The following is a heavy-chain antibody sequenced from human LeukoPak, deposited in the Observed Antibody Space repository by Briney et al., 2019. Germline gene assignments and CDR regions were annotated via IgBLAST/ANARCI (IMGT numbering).Heavy chain of an antibody. CDR2: IYYSGST. Sequence: PSETLSLTCTVSGGSISSYYWSWIRQPPGKGLEWIGYIYYSGSTNYNPSLKSRVTISVDTSKNQFSLKLSSVTAADTAVYYCARAWDSGIAVANYYFDYWGQGTLVTVSS. CDR1: GGSISSYY. CDR3: ARAWDSGIAVANYYFDY. V-gene: IGHV4-59*01. J-gene: IGHJ4*02. D-gene: IGHD6-19*01.